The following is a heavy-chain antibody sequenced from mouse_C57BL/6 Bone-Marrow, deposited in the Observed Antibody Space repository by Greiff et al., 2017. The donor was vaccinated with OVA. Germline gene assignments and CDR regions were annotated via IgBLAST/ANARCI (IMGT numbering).Heavy chain of an antibody. V-gene: IGHV14-4*01. Sequence: VQLQQSGAELVRPGASVKLSCTASGFNIKDDYMHWVKQRPEQGLEWIGWIDPENGDTEYASKFQGKATITADTSSTTAYLQLSSLTSEDTAVYYCTTVKYYYAMDYWGQGTSVTVSS. CDR1: GFNIKDDY. CDR2: IDPENGDT. J-gene: IGHJ4*01. CDR3: TTVKYYYAMDY.